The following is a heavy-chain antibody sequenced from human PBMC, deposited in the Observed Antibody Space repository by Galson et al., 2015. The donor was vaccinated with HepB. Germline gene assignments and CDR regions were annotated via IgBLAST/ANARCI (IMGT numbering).Heavy chain of an antibody. V-gene: IGHV1-69*13. CDR2: IIPIFGTA. J-gene: IGHJ2*01. Sequence: SVKVSCKASGGTFSSYAISWVRQAPGQGLEWMGGIIPIFGTANYAQKFQGRVTITADESTSTAYMELSSLRSEDTAVYYCARSVVVIATDWYFDLWGRGTLVTVSS. D-gene: IGHD2-21*01. CDR1: GGTFSSYA. CDR3: ARSVVVIATDWYFDL.